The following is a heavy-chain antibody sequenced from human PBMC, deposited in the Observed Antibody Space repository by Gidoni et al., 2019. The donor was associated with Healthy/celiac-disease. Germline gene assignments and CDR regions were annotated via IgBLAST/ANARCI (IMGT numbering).Heavy chain of an antibody. CDR2: IRSKAYGGTT. V-gene: IGHV3-49*05. CDR3: TAAGSYYYYYGMDV. Sequence: EVQLVESGGGLVKPGRSLRLSCTASGFTFGDYAMSWFRQAPGKGLEWVGFIRSKAYGGTTEYAASVKGRFTISRDDSKSIAYLQMNSLKTEDTAVYYCTAAGSYYYYYGMDVWGQGTTVTVSS. J-gene: IGHJ6*02. D-gene: IGHD6-25*01. CDR1: GFTFGDYA.